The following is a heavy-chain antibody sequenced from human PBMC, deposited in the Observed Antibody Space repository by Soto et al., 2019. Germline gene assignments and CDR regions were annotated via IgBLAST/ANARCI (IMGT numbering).Heavy chain of an antibody. Sequence: ASVEVSCKASGYRFSTSGINWVRQAPGQGLQWMGWSSTSSGATNYAQKFQGRVTFTTDTSTSTAYMELRSLISDDTAVYFCARERYVASRHSHFDSWGQGTQVNV. CDR1: GYRFSTSG. CDR2: SSTSSGAT. D-gene: IGHD6-6*01. V-gene: IGHV1-18*04. J-gene: IGHJ4*02. CDR3: ARERYVASRHSHFDS.